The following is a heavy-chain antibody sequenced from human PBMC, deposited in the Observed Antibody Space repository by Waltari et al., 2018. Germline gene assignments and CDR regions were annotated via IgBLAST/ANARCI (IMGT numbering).Heavy chain of an antibody. D-gene: IGHD1-26*01. CDR1: GFTFATYA. CDR2: INAGGDFT. V-gene: IGHV3-23*01. CDR3: AKFGGSTRPYFYFDS. Sequence: EVLLLESGGGLVQPGGSFRSSFATSGFTFATYALSWVRQAPGKGLERVSAINAGGDFTYYTDSVKGRFTISRDNSRNTLFLQMDSLRGEDTAMYYCAKFGGSTRPYFYFDSWGRGALVTVSS. J-gene: IGHJ4*02.